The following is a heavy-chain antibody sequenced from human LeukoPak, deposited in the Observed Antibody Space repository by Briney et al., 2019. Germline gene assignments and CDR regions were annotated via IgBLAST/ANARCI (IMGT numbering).Heavy chain of an antibody. V-gene: IGHV3-30*18. J-gene: IGHJ6*02. Sequence: GRSLRLSCAASGFSFSSHGMHWVRQAPGKGLEWVAVISDASDKFYGDSVKGRFTNSRDNSKNTLYLQMNSLRPEDTAVYYCAKDARIGGYYMDVWGQGTTVTVSS. CDR3: AKDARIGGYYMDV. D-gene: IGHD3-22*01. CDR2: ISDASDK. CDR1: GFSFSSHG.